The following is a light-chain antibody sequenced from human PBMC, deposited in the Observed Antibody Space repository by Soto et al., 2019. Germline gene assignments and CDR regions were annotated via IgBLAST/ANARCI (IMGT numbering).Light chain of an antibody. CDR3: SSYAASSTLL. Sequence: QSALTQPASVSGSPGQSITITRTGTSSDVGGYNYVSWSHQHPGKSTKLLISEVSNRPSGVSNRFSGSKSGNMASLTISGLQADDEADYYCSSYAASSTLLFGTGTKLAVL. CDR2: EVS. CDR1: SSDVGGYNY. J-gene: IGLJ1*01. V-gene: IGLV2-14*03.